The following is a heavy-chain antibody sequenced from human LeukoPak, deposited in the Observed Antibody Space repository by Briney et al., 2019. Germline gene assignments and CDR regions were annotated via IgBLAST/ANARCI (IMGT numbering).Heavy chain of an antibody. CDR2: ISYDGSNK. D-gene: IGHD3-9*01. Sequence: GGSLRLSCAASGFTFSSYGMHWVRQAPGKGPEWVAVISYDGSNKYYADSVKGRFTISRDNSKNTLYLQMNSLRAEDTAVYYCAKDARGSYDILTGYYTRPYGMDVWGQGTTVTVSS. CDR1: GFTFSSYG. CDR3: AKDARGSYDILTGYYTRPYGMDV. V-gene: IGHV3-30*18. J-gene: IGHJ6*02.